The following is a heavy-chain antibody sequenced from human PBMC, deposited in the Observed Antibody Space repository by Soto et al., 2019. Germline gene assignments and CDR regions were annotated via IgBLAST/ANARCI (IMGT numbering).Heavy chain of an antibody. D-gene: IGHD2-8*01. J-gene: IGHJ4*02. Sequence: QVQLVESGGGVVQPGRSLRLSCAASGFTFSSYGMHWVRQAPGKGLEWVAVIWYDGSNKYYADSVKGRFTISRDNSKNTLYLQMNSLRAEDTAVYYCARDRGDCTNGVCLYSDYWGQGTLVTVSS. CDR2: IWYDGSNK. CDR3: ARDRGDCTNGVCLYSDY. V-gene: IGHV3-33*01. CDR1: GFTFSSYG.